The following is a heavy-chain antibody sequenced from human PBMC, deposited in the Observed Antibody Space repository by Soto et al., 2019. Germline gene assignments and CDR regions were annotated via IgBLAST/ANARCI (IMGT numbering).Heavy chain of an antibody. CDR1: GASIRNYY. Sequence: QMQLLESGPGLVKPSETLSLTCSVSGASIRNYYWHWVRQLPGKGLEWIGYVYTPDYTRYNSSLKSRVTISVDTSKSQFSLRLNSVTAADTAVYYCASSAGHPRDFFYYNGMDVWGQGTTVTVSS. J-gene: IGHJ6*02. D-gene: IGHD3-10*01. CDR3: ASSAGHPRDFFYYNGMDV. V-gene: IGHV4-4*08. CDR2: VYTPDYT.